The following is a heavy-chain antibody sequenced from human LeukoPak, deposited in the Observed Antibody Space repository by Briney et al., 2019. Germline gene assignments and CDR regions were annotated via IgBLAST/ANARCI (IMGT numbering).Heavy chain of an antibody. J-gene: IGHJ1*01. V-gene: IGHV4-59*01. CDR2: IYYSGST. CDR3: ARGQSWAVGATTAEYFQH. CDR1: GGSISSYY. Sequence: SETLSLTCTVSGGSISSYYWSWIRQPPGKGLEWIGYIYYSGSTNYNPSLKSRVTIPVDTSKNQFSLKLSSVTAADTAVYYCARGQSWAVGATTAEYFQHWGQGTLVTVSS. D-gene: IGHD1-26*01.